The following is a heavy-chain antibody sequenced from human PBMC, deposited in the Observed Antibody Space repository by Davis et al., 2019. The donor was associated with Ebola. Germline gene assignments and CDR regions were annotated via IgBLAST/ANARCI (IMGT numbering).Heavy chain of an antibody. D-gene: IGHD2-8*02. Sequence: GESLKISCAASGFTFSNYAMHWVRQAPGKGLEWISYISSIRNNYTNYADSVKGRFTISRDNTKNSLYLQMNSLSVDDTGVYFCARDHCTVGSCHNDYWGQGTLVTVS. CDR3: ARDHCTVGSCHNDY. CDR1: GFTFSNYA. J-gene: IGHJ4*02. CDR2: ISSIRNNYT. V-gene: IGHV3-21*01.